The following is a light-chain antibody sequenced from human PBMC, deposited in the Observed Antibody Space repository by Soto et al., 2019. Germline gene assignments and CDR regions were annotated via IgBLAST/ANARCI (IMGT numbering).Light chain of an antibody. CDR3: QQRKSYPLT. CDR2: AAS. V-gene: IGKV1-9*01. J-gene: IGKJ4*01. Sequence: DIQLTQSPSFLSASVGDRVTITFRASQGVSSYLSWFQQKPGKAPKLLIYAASTLQSGVPSRFSGSGSGTEFTLTISSLQPEDFATYYCQQRKSYPLTFGGGTKVDI. CDR1: QGVSSY.